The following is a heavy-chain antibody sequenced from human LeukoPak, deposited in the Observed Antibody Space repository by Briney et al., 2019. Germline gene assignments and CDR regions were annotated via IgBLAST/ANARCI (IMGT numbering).Heavy chain of an antibody. Sequence: GGSLRLSCAASGFTFSDYYMSWIRQAPGKRLEWVSYISSSGSTIYYADSVKGRFTISRDNAKNSLYLQMTSLRAEDTAVYYCAKVIATAGRMFDPLGPGTLVTVSS. CDR1: GFTFSDYY. CDR3: AKVIATAGRMFDP. D-gene: IGHD6-13*01. J-gene: IGHJ5*02. V-gene: IGHV3-11*01. CDR2: ISSSGSTI.